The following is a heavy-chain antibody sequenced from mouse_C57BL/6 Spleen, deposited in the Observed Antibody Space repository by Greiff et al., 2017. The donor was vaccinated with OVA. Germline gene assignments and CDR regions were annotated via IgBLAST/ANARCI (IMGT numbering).Heavy chain of an antibody. D-gene: IGHD1-1*01. Sequence: VQLQQPGAELVRPGASVKLSCTASGFNIKDYYMHWVKQRPEQGLEWIGRIDPEDGDTEYAPKFQGKATMTAETSSNTAYLQLSSLTSEDTAVYYCTDGSSSPWFAYWGQGTLVTVSA. CDR1: GFNIKDYY. CDR3: TDGSSSPWFAY. CDR2: IDPEDGDT. J-gene: IGHJ3*01. V-gene: IGHV14-1*01.